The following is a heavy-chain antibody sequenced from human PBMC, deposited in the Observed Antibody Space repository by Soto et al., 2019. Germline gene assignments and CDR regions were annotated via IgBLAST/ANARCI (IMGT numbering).Heavy chain of an antibody. Sequence: SETLSLTCTVSGGSISSYYWSWIRQPPGKGLEWIGYSYYTGSTNYNPSLKSRVTISVDMSKNQVSPKLRSVTVADTAVYFCARTHYCTGCSCSFGWFAPWGQRTLVTVSS. V-gene: IGHV4-59*01. D-gene: IGHD2-8*02. CDR1: GGSISSYY. CDR3: ARTHYCTGCSCSFGWFAP. J-gene: IGHJ5*02. CDR2: SYYTGST.